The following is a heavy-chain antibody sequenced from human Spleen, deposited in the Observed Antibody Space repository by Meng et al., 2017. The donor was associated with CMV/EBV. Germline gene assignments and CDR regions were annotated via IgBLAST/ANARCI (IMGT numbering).Heavy chain of an antibody. CDR2: IHWNGGST. J-gene: IGHJ4*02. Sequence: GESLKISCAASGFTFDDYGMSWVRQAPGQGLEWVSGIHWNGGSTAYADSVKGRFTISRDNAKKSLYLQMNRLRAEDTAVYYCARAWGEYWGQGTLVTVSS. D-gene: IGHD7-27*01. V-gene: IGHV3-20*04. CDR3: ARAWGEY. CDR1: GFTFDDYG.